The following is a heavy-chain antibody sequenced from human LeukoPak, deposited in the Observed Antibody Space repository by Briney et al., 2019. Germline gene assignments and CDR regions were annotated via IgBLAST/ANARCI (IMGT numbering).Heavy chain of an antibody. J-gene: IGHJ6*02. V-gene: IGHV3-21*01. CDR1: GFTFSSYS. D-gene: IGHD4-11*01. CDR2: ISSSSSYI. CDR3: ARDSMYRLPPTYYYYYGMDV. Sequence: GGSLRLSCAASGFTFSSYSMNWVRQAPGKGLEWVSSISSSSSYIYYADSVKGRFTISRVNAKNSLYLQMNSLRAEDTAVYYCARDSMYRLPPTYYYYYGMDVWGQGTTVTVSS.